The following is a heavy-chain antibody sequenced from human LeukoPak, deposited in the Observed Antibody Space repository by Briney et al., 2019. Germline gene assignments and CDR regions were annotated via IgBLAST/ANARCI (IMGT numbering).Heavy chain of an antibody. J-gene: IGHJ4*02. D-gene: IGHD3-22*01. CDR2: MNPNSGNT. V-gene: IGHV1-8*03. CDR3: AKSNYYDSSGYFFDY. CDR1: GYTFTSYD. Sequence: GASVKASCKASGYTFTSYDINWVRQATGQGLEWMGWMNPNSGNTGYAQKFQGRVTITRNTSISTAYMELSSLRSEDTAVYYCAKSNYYDSSGYFFDYWGQGTLVTVSS.